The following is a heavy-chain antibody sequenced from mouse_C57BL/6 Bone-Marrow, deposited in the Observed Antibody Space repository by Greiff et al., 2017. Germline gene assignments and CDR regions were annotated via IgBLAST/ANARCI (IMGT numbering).Heavy chain of an antibody. CDR2: IDPEDGDT. CDR1: GFNIKDYY. CDR3: TTKGPGWNYAMDY. J-gene: IGHJ4*01. Sequence: EVKVVESGAELVRPGASVKLSCTASGFNIKDYYMHWVKQRPEQGLEWIGRIDPEDGDTEYAPKFQGKATMTADTSSNTAYLQLSSLTSEDTAVYYCTTKGPGWNYAMDYWGQGTSVTVSS. V-gene: IGHV14-1*01. D-gene: IGHD3-1*01.